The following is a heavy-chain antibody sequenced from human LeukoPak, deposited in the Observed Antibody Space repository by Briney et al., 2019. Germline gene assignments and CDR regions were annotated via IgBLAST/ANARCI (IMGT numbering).Heavy chain of an antibody. V-gene: IGHV3-30-3*01. Sequence: GGSLRLSCAASGFTFSNAWMNWVRQAPGKGLEWVAFISYDGNIKYYPESVKGRFTLSRDNSKNTLYLQMNSLRAEDTAVYYCARDYSGWYVFDYWGQGTLVAVSS. CDR3: ARDYSGWYVFDY. J-gene: IGHJ4*02. CDR1: GFTFSNAW. D-gene: IGHD6-19*01. CDR2: ISYDGNIK.